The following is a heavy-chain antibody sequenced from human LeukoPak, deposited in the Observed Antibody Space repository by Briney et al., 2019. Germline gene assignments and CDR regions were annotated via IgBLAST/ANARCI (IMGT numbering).Heavy chain of an antibody. CDR1: GFTFSDYS. V-gene: IGHV3-48*01. Sequence: GGSLRLSCAASGFTFSDYSMKSVRQAPGEGLGWVSYISSSSSTIYYADSVKGRFTISRDNAKNSLYLQMNSLRAEDTAVYYCARAKRNGFDIWGQGTMISVSS. CDR2: ISSSSSTI. CDR3: ARAKRNGFDI. J-gene: IGHJ3*02.